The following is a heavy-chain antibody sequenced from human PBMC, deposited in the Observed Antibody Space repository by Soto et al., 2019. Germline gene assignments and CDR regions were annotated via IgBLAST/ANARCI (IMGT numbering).Heavy chain of an antibody. CDR3: AQTAYFDAFDI. CDR2: TRNKFNIYTT. D-gene: IGHD1-1*01. V-gene: IGHV3-72*01. Sequence: EVQLVESGGGLVQPGGSLRLSCAASGFIFSDHYMDWVRQAPGKGLEWVGRTRNKFNIYTTEYAASVKGRFTISRDESKNSLFLPMNSLKTEDTAVYYCAQTAYFDAFDIWGQGTMVTVSS. J-gene: IGHJ3*02. CDR1: GFIFSDHY.